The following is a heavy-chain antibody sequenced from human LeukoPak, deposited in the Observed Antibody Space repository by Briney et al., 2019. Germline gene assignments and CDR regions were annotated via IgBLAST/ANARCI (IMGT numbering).Heavy chain of an antibody. Sequence: SETLSLSCAVYGESFSGYYWSWIRQPPGKGLEWIGESNHSGSTNYNPSLKSRVTISVDTSKNQFSLKLSSVTAADTAVYYCARASSRLYYYYYYMDVWGKGTTVTVSS. CDR1: GESFSGYY. V-gene: IGHV4-34*01. CDR2: SNHSGST. D-gene: IGHD2-2*01. J-gene: IGHJ6*03. CDR3: ARASSRLYYYYYYMDV.